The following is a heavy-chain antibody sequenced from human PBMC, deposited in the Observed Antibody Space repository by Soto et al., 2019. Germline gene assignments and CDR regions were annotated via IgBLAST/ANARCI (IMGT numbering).Heavy chain of an antibody. Sequence: EVQLVESGGGLVRPGGSPTLSCVASGFTFYSYSMHWVRQSPGKGLEWVSSISSTGSFIDSIEALKGRLPNSRDTANKLLHLHMNSLKVEDTAMYYCSRETSLYSSSWFGQAFDLWGHGTMVTVSS. CDR3: SRETSLYSSSWFGQAFDL. CDR2: ISSTGSFI. J-gene: IGHJ3*01. CDR1: GFTFYSYS. D-gene: IGHD6-13*01. V-gene: IGHV3-21*01.